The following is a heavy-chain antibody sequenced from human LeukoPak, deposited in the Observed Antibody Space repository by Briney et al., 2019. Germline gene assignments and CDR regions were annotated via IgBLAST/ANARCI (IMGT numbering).Heavy chain of an antibody. CDR2: INHSGST. J-gene: IGHJ4*02. CDR3: ARASGAAPKSPFDY. V-gene: IGHV4-34*01. Sequence: SETLSLTCAVYGGSFSGYYWSWIRQPPGKGLEWIGKINHSGSTNYNPSLKSRVTISVGTSKNQFSLKLSSVTAADTAVYYCARASGAAPKSPFDYWGQGTLVTVSS. CDR1: GGSFSGYY. D-gene: IGHD1-26*01.